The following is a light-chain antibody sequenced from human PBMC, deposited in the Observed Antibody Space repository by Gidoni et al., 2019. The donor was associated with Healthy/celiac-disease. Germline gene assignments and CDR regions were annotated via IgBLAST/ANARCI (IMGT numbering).Light chain of an antibody. CDR3: QQYDNLPSYT. CDR2: DAS. V-gene: IGKV1-33*01. J-gene: IGKJ2*01. Sequence: IQMTQSPSSLSASVGDRVTLTCQASQDISNYLNWYQQKPGKAPKLLIYDASNLETGVPSRFSGSGSGTDFTFTISSLQPEDIATYYCQQYDNLPSYTFGQGTKLEIK. CDR1: QDISNY.